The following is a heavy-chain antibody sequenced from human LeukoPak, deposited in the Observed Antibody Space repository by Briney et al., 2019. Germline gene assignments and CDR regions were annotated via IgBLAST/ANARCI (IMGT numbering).Heavy chain of an antibody. CDR2: IYYSGST. J-gene: IGHJ5*02. CDR3: ARLGYGNGRVNWFDP. V-gene: IGHV4-39*01. CDR1: GGSISSYY. D-gene: IGHD5-18*01. Sequence: PSETLSLTCTVSGGSISSYYWGWIRQPPGKGLEWIGSIYYSGSTYYNPSLKSRVTISVDTSKNQFSLKLSSVTAADTAVYYCARLGYGNGRVNWFDPWGQGNLVTVSS.